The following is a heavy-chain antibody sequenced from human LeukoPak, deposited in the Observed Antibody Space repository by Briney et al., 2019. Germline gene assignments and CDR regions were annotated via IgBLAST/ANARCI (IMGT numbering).Heavy chain of an antibody. J-gene: IGHJ4*02. CDR1: GYTFTSYY. CDR2: INPSGGST. Sequence: ASVKVSCKASGYTFTSYYMHWVRQAPGQGLEWMGIINPSGGSTSYAQKFQGRVTMTRDMSTSTVYMELSSLRSEDTAVYYCARVVGRYCSSTSCYTGGGYFDYWGQGTLVTDSS. V-gene: IGHV1-46*01. D-gene: IGHD2-2*02. CDR3: ARVVGRYCSSTSCYTGGGYFDY.